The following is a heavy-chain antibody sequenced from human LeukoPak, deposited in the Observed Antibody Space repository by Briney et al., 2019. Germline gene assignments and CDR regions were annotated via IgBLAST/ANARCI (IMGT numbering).Heavy chain of an antibody. D-gene: IGHD3-22*01. CDR3: ALHTRITMIVVVIDAFDI. CDR1: GGTFSSYA. CDR2: IIPIFATA. J-gene: IGHJ3*02. V-gene: IGHV1-69*13. Sequence: SVKVSCKASGGTFSSYAISWVRQAPGQGLEWMGGIIPIFATANYAQKFQGRVTITADESTSIAYMELSSLRSEDTAVYYCALHTRITMIVVVIDAFDIWGQGTMVIVSS.